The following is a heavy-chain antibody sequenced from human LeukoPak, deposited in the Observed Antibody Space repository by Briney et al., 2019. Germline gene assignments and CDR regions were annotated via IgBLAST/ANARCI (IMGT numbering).Heavy chain of an antibody. Sequence: GGSLRLSCAASGFTFGSYGMHWVRQAPGKGLEWVAFISYDRSETFYADSVKGRFSTSRDNSKNTVYLQMNSLRTEDRAVYYCAREGGYYFDHWGQGTLVTVSS. CDR3: AREGGYYFDH. J-gene: IGHJ4*02. V-gene: IGHV3-30*03. D-gene: IGHD6-25*01. CDR2: ISYDRSET. CDR1: GFTFGSYG.